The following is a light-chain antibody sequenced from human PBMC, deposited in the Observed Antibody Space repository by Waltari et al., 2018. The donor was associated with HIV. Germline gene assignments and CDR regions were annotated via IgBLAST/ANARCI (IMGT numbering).Light chain of an antibody. CDR3: QSYDSSLSGSEV. CDR2: VNT. J-gene: IGLJ2*01. V-gene: IGLV1-40*01. Sequence: QSLLPRPPSLSGPPPQTPPISSPRTHPNIRPPYSCHWYQQRPGTAPKLLIYVNTMRRSGVPDRVSGSESGTSASLVITGLRAEDEADYYCQSYDSSLSGSEVFGGGTKLSVL. CDR1: HPNIRPPYS.